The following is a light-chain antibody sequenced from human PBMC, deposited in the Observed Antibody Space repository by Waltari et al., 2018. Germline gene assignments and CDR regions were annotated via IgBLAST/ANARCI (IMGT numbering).Light chain of an antibody. J-gene: IGKJ4*01. CDR1: QTINNNF. CDR3: QQYDGSVLT. Sequence: IVLTQSPDTLPVSPGQRATLSCRASQTINNNFLVWYQQKPGQAPSLIIHGASSRATGFPDRFSGSGSGTDFTLTISNLEPEDFAVYYCQQYDGSVLTFGGGTKVEI. V-gene: IGKV3-20*01. CDR2: GAS.